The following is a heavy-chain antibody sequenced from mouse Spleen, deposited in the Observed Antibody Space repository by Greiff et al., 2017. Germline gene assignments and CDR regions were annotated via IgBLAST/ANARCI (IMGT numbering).Heavy chain of an antibody. CDR1: GFTFSSYA. D-gene: IGHD1-1*01. CDR3: ARSGNYRYFDV. J-gene: IGHJ1*01. CDR2: ISSGGSYT. V-gene: IGHV5-9-4*01. Sequence: DVHLVESGGGLVKPGGSLKLSCAASGFTFSSYAMSWVRQSPEKRLEWVAEISSGGSYTYYPDTVTGRFTISRDNAKNTLYLEMSSLRSEDTAMYYCARSGNYRYFDVWGAGTTVTVSS.